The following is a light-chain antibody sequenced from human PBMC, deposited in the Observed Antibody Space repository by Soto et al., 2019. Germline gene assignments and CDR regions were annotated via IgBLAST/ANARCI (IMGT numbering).Light chain of an antibody. CDR2: DVN. CDR1: SSDVGGYNY. J-gene: IGLJ2*01. V-gene: IGLV2-14*03. CDR3: GSYTNSITLV. Sequence: QSALTQPASVSGSPGQSITISCTGTSSDVGGYNYVSWYQHHPGKVPKLLIYDVNMRPPGISNRFSGSKSGNTASLTISGIQAKDEGYYYCGSYTNSITLVFGGGTKLTVL.